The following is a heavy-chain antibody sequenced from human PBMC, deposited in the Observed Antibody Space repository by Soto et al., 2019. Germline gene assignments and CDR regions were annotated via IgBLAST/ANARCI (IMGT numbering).Heavy chain of an antibody. CDR1: GYTFTSYG. CDR3: ARVGDTAMGEQTHFDY. V-gene: IGHV1-18*01. Sequence: QVQLVQSGAEVKKPGASVKVSCKASGYTFTSYGISWVRQAPGQGLEWMGWISAYNGNTNYAQKHQGRVTMTKDTPTSTAYMERRSLRSDDTAVYYCARVGDTAMGEQTHFDYCGQGTLVTVSS. D-gene: IGHD5-18*01. J-gene: IGHJ4*02. CDR2: ISAYNGNT.